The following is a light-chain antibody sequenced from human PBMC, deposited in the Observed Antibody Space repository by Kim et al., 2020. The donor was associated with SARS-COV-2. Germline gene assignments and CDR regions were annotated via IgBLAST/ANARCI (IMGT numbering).Light chain of an antibody. Sequence: DIQMTQSPSILSASVGDRVTITCRASENINRWLTWYQQKPGKAPNLLIYKASSLESGVPSRFSGSGSETEFSLTISSLQPDDFATYYCQQYERYPWTFGQGTKLEI. CDR2: KAS. J-gene: IGKJ1*01. CDR3: QQYERYPWT. CDR1: ENINRW. V-gene: IGKV1-5*03.